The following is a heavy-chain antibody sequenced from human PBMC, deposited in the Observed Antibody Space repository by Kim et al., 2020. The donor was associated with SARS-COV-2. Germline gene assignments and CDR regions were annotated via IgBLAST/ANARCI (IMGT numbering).Heavy chain of an antibody. CDR2: IYYSGST. D-gene: IGHD3-16*01. Sequence: SETLSLTCTVSGGSISSYYWSWIRQPPGKGLEWIGYIYYSGSTNYNPSLKSRVTISVDTSKNQFSLKLSSVTAADTAVYYCARGFGVRSAYYYYGMDVWGQGTTVTVSS. CDR1: GGSISSYY. J-gene: IGHJ6*02. CDR3: ARGFGVRSAYYYYGMDV. V-gene: IGHV4-59*13.